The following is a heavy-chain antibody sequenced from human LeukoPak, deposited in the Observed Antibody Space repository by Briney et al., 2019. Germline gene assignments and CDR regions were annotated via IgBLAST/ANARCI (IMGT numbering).Heavy chain of an antibody. CDR1: GGSISSGGYY. CDR3: AIYDFWSGYYI. CDR2: IYYSGST. V-gene: IGHV4-31*03. Sequence: PSETLSLTCTVSGGSISSGGYYWSWIRQHPGKGLEWIGYIYYSGSTYYNPSLKSRVTISVDTSKNQFSLKLSSVTAADTAVYYCAIYDFWSGYYIWGQGTLVTVSS. J-gene: IGHJ4*02. D-gene: IGHD3-3*01.